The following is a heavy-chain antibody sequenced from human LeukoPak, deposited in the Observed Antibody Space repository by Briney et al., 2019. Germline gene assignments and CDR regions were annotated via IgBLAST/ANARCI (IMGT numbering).Heavy chain of an antibody. V-gene: IGHV4-59*08. J-gene: IGHJ5*02. Sequence: SETLSLTCTVSGGSISSYYWNWIRQPPGKGLEWIGYIYNSGSTNNNPSLKSRVTISVDTSKKQFSLKMNSVTAADTAVYYCARHPAYYSGSGSYFGWFDVWGQGTLVTVSS. CDR1: GGSISSYY. CDR2: IYNSGST. D-gene: IGHD3-10*01. CDR3: ARHPAYYSGSGSYFGWFDV.